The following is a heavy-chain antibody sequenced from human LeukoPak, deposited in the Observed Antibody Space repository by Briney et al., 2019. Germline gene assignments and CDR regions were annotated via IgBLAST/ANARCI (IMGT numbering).Heavy chain of an antibody. V-gene: IGHV4-34*01. CDR2: INHSGST. J-gene: IGHJ5*02. CDR1: GGSFSGYY. CDR3: ARAGGVRWGWFDP. Sequence: PSXXLSLTCAVYGGSFSGYYWSWIRQPPGKGLEWIGEINHSGSTNYNPSLKSRVTISVDTSKNQFSLKLSSVTAADTAVYYCARAGGVRWGWFDPWGQGTLVTVSS. D-gene: IGHD3-10*01.